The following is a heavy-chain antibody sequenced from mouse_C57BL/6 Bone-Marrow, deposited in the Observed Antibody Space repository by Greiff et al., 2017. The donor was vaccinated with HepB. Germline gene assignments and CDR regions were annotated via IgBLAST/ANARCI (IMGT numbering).Heavy chain of an antibody. CDR3: TSVTMVTTGVY. J-gene: IGHJ2*01. V-gene: IGHV14-4*01. CDR1: GFNIKDDY. D-gene: IGHD2-2*01. CDR2: IDPENGDT. Sequence: VQLKQSGAELVRPGASVKLSCTASGFNIKDDYMNWVKQRPEQGLEWIGRIDPENGDTEYASKFQGKATVTADTSSNTAYLQLSSLTAEDTAVYVCTSVTMVTTGVYWGQGTTLTVSS.